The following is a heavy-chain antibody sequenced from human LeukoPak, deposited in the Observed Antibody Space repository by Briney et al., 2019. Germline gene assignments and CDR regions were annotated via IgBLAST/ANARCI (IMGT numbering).Heavy chain of an antibody. V-gene: IGHV3-23*01. CDR1: GFRFSDFT. CDR3: GKEGGA. D-gene: IGHD3-16*01. Sequence: EGSLRLSCAASGFRFSDFTMTWVRQAPGKGPEWVSAIGGRGGSTYYADSVGGRFTISRDNSKDMVYLQMNSLKVEDTATYYCGKEGGAWGQGTKVTVSS. CDR2: IGGRGGST. J-gene: IGHJ5*02.